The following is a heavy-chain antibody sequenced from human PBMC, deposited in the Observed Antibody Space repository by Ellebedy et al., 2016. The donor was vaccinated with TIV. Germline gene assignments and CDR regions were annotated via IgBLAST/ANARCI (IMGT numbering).Heavy chain of an antibody. CDR2: INQDGSGK. J-gene: IGHJ6*04. V-gene: IGHV3-7*03. CDR3: VKYLARGMDV. Sequence: GESLKISCAASGFSFGNFWMTWVRQAPGKGLEWVAHINQDGSGKRYVDSVKCRFTISRDNAKNSLYLQMNSLRAEDTALYSCVKYLARGMDVWGKGTTVTVSS. D-gene: IGHD2-2*02. CDR1: GFSFGNFW.